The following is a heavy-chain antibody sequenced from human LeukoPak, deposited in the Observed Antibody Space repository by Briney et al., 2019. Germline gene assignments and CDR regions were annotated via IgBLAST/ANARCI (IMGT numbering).Heavy chain of an antibody. D-gene: IGHD1-26*01. CDR2: INTDGSST. Sequence: GGSLRLSCAASGFTFSSYWMHWVRQAPGKGLVWVSRINTDGSSTSYADSVKGRFTISRDNAKNTLYLQMNSLRAEDTAVYYCSSGTYYSPLHWGQGTLVTVSS. V-gene: IGHV3-74*01. J-gene: IGHJ1*01. CDR1: GFTFSSYW. CDR3: SSGTYYSPLH.